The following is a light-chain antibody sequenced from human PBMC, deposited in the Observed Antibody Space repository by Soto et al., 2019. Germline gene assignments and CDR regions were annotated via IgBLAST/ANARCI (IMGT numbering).Light chain of an antibody. Sequence: DIQMTQSPSSLSASVGDRVTITCQASQDISNYLNWYQQKPGKAPKLLIYDASNLETRVPTRFSVCGSGIDFTVPIICLQQVDIVTYYCEQYVTLPIIFVQGTRLEMK. CDR2: DAS. V-gene: IGKV1-33*01. CDR1: QDISNY. J-gene: IGKJ5*01. CDR3: EQYVTLPII.